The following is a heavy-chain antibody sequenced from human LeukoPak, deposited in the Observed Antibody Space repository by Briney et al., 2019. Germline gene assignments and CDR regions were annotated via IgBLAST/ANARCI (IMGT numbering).Heavy chain of an antibody. CDR3: ATLVYGDLPFDY. J-gene: IGHJ4*02. Sequence: GSLRLSSAASGVSLSRDSMSWVRQAPGGGVGRVCNIKKDGSEKYYVDSVKGRFTISRDNAKNSLYLQMNSLRAEDTAVYYCATLVYGDLPFDYWGQGTLVTVSS. D-gene: IGHD4-17*01. CDR1: GVSLSRDS. V-gene: IGHV3-7*03. CDR2: IKKDGSEK.